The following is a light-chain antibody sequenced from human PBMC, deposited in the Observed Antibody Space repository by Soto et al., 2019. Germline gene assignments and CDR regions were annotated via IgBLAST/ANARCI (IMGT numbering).Light chain of an antibody. CDR3: SSYTGGSTDV. Sequence: QSALTQPASVSGSPGQSITISCTGTSSDIGGYKYVSWYQQHPGKAPKLMIYDVSNRPSGVSNRFSGSKSGNTATLTISGLQGEDEAEYYFSSYTGGSTDVCGTGTQVTVL. CDR1: SSDIGGYKY. CDR2: DVS. J-gene: IGLJ1*01. V-gene: IGLV2-14*01.